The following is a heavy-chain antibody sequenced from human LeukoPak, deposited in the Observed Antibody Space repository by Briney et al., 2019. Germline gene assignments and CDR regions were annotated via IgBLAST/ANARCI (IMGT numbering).Heavy chain of an antibody. J-gene: IGHJ3*02. CDR2: LNWNGGST. CDR1: RSTFSSYS. D-gene: IGHD3-10*01. CDR3: ASGHFSIRGDAFDI. Sequence: GSLRLSCAASRSTFSSYSMIWVRQAPGKGLEWVSGLNWNGGSTGYADSVKGRFTISRDNGKNSLYLQMNSLRAEDTALYYCASGHFSIRGDAFDIWGQGTMVTVSS. V-gene: IGHV3-20*04.